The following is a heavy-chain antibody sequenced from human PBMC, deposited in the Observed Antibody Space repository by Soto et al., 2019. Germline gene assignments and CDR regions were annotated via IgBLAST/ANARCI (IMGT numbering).Heavy chain of an antibody. CDR1: GYSISSGYY. V-gene: IGHV4-38-2*01. CDR2: IYHSGST. Sequence: PSETLSLTCAVSGYSISSGYYWGWIRQPPGKGLEWIGSIYHSGSTYYNPSLKSRVTTSVDTSKNQFSLKLSSVTAADTAVYYCASGVAARLSDYWGQGTLVTVSS. CDR3: ASGVAARLSDY. J-gene: IGHJ4*02. D-gene: IGHD6-6*01.